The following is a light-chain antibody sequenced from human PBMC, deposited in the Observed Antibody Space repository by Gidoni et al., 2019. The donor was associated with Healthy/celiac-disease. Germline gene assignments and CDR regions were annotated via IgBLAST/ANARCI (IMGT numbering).Light chain of an antibody. CDR1: QSVSSSY. CDR2: GAS. V-gene: IGKV3-20*01. J-gene: IGKJ4*01. CDR3: QQYGSSPGT. Sequence: EIVLTQSPGTRSLSPGERAILSCRASQSVSSSYLAWYQQKPGQAPRLLIYGASSRATGIPDRFSGSGSGTDFTLTISRLEPEDFAVYYCQQYGSSPGTFGGGTKVEIK.